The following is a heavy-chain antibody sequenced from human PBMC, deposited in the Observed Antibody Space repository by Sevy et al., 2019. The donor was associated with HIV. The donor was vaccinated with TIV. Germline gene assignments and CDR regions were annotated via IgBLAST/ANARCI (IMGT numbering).Heavy chain of an antibody. J-gene: IGHJ6*03. CDR1: GYTFTSYG. D-gene: IGHD3-9*01. Sequence: ASVKVSCKASGYTFTSYGISWVRQAPGQGLEWMGWISAYNGNTNYAQKLQGRVTMTTDTSTSTAYVELRSLRSDDTAEYYGARVYYDILTGYSRVHYYDYYMDVWGKGTTVTVSS. CDR3: ARVYYDILTGYSRVHYYDYYMDV. V-gene: IGHV1-18*01. CDR2: ISAYNGNT.